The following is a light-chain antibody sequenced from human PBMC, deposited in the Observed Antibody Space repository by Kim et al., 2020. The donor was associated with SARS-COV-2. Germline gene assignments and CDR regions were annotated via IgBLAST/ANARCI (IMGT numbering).Light chain of an antibody. V-gene: IGLV2-8*01. J-gene: IGLJ2*01. Sequence: QSALTQPPSASGSPGQSVTISCTGTSSDVGGYNYVSCYQQHPGKAPKLMIYEVSKRPSGVPYRFSGSKSGNTDSLTVSGLQAEDEAEYYCSSYAGTGVFGGGTQLTVL. CDR2: EVS. CDR1: SSDVGGYNY. CDR3: SSYAGTGV.